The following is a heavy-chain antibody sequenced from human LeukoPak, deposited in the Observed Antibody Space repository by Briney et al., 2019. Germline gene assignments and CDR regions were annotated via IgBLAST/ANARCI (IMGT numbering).Heavy chain of an antibody. J-gene: IGHJ4*02. V-gene: IGHV4-59*01. Sequence: SETLSLTCTVSDGSINSFYWSWIRQPPGKGLEWIGYIYYSGSTNYNPSLKSRVTISVDTSKNQFSLNLNSVTAADTAVYYCARAVAYGIDTGYFDYWGQGTLVTISS. D-gene: IGHD2-8*02. CDR1: DGSINSFY. CDR3: ARAVAYGIDTGYFDY. CDR2: IYYSGST.